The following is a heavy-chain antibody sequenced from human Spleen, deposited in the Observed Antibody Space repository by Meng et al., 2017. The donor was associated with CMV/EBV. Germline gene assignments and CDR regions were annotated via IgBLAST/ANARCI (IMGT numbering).Heavy chain of an antibody. J-gene: IGHJ2*01. D-gene: IGHD2-2*01. CDR2: TYYRSKWYN. Sequence: SQTLSLTCAISGDSVSSNSAAWNWIRQSPSRGLEWLGRTYYRSKWYNDYAVSVKSRITINPDTSKNRFSLQLNSVTPEDTAVYYCARTPPRIVVVPAAIDWYFDLWGRGTLVTVSS. CDR3: ARTPPRIVVVPAAIDWYFDL. V-gene: IGHV6-1*01. CDR1: GDSVSSNSAA.